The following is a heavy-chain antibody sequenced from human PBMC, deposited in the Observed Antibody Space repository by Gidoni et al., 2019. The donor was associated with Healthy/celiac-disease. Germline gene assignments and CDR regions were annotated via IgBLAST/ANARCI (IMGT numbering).Heavy chain of an antibody. CDR1: GFSLSTSGMC. CDR2: IDWDDDK. Sequence: QVTLRESGPALVKPTQTLTLTCTFSGFSLSTSGMCVSWIRQPPGKALEWLALIDWDDDKYYSTSLKTRLTISKDTSKNQVVLTMTNMDPVDTATYYCARMGFSVGATRKGYFDYWGQGTLVTVSS. D-gene: IGHD1-26*01. J-gene: IGHJ4*02. CDR3: ARMGFSVGATRKGYFDY. V-gene: IGHV2-70*01.